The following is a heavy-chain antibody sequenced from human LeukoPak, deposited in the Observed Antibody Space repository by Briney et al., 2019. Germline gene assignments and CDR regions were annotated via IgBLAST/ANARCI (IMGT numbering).Heavy chain of an antibody. CDR3: AREALVAVAAFDY. J-gene: IGHJ4*02. D-gene: IGHD6-19*01. CDR2: ISSSSYI. Sequence: GGSLRLSCAASGFTFSSYSMNWVRQAPGKGLEWVSSISSSSYIYYADSVKGRFTISRDNAKNSLYLQMNSLRAEDTAVYYCAREALVAVAAFDYWGQGTLVTVSS. CDR1: GFTFSSYS. V-gene: IGHV3-21*01.